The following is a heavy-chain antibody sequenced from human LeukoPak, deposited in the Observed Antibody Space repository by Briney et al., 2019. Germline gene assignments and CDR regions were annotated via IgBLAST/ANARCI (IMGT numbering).Heavy chain of an antibody. CDR3: ARGGTTVTEDFDY. V-gene: IGHV3-7*05. J-gene: IGHJ4*02. Sequence: PGGSLRLSCAASGFSFSRFWMSWVRRAPGRGLXXXXNIKYDGSEEYYVDSAKGRFTISRDNAKNSLYLQMNSLRAEDTAAYYCARGGTTVTEDFDYWGQGTLVTVSS. CDR2: IKYDGSEE. D-gene: IGHD4-17*01. CDR1: GFSFSRFW.